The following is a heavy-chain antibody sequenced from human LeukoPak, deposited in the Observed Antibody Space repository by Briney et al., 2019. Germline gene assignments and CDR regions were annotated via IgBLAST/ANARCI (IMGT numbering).Heavy chain of an antibody. D-gene: IGHD3-10*02. CDR1: GFTFSSYW. Sequence: PGGSLRLSCVASGASGFTFSSYWMSWVRQAPGKGLEWVSYISSSGSTIYYADSVKGRFTISRDNAKNSLYLQMNSLRAEDTAVYYCAELGITMIGGVWGKGTTVTISS. J-gene: IGHJ6*04. V-gene: IGHV3-48*04. CDR2: ISSSGSTI. CDR3: AELGITMIGGV.